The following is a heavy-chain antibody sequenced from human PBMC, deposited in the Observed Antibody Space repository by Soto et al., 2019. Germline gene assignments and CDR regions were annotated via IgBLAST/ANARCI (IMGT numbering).Heavy chain of an antibody. CDR1: GGSFSGYL. CDR2: INHDGST. V-gene: IGHV4-34*01. D-gene: IGHD5-12*01. Sequence: QVQLQQWGAGLLKPSETLSLTCAVFGGSFSGYLWGWIRQPPGKGLEWIGEINHDGSTNYNPSLKSRVTISLDTSNDQFSLKLGSVTAADTAVYYCARGISRVRYIGNGRLDWFAPWGQGTLVTVSS. CDR3: ARGISRVRYIGNGRLDWFAP. J-gene: IGHJ5*02.